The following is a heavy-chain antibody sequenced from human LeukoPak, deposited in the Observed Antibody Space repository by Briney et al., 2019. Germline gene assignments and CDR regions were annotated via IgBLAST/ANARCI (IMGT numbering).Heavy chain of an antibody. J-gene: IGHJ4*02. CDR2: ISYDGSNK. D-gene: IGHD3-16*02. CDR3: ASDPRRVMITFGGVIVPSYYFDY. CDR1: GFTFSNYA. V-gene: IGHV3-30*04. Sequence: PGGSLRLSCAASGFTFSNYAMHWVRQAPGKGLEWVAVISYDGSNKYYADSVKGRFTISRDNSKNTLYLQMNYLRAEDTAVYYRASDPRRVMITFGGVIVPSYYFDYWGQGTLVTVSS.